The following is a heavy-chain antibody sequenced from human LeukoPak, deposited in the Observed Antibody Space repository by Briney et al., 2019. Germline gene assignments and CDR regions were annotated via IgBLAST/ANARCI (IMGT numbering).Heavy chain of an antibody. V-gene: IGHV1-18*03. CDR1: GYTFTSYG. Sequence: ASVKVSCKASGYTFTSYGISWVRQAPGQGLEWMGWISAYNGNTNYAQKLQGRVTMTTDTSTSTAYMELRRLRSDDMAVYYCARVPRYCSSTSCPPDYYYFDYWGQGTLVTVSS. D-gene: IGHD2-2*01. CDR3: ARVPRYCSSTSCPPDYYYFDY. J-gene: IGHJ4*02. CDR2: ISAYNGNT.